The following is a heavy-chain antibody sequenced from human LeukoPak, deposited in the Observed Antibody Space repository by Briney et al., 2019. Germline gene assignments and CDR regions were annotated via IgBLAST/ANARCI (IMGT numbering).Heavy chain of an antibody. CDR3: ARTWDSDILTGYFVH. V-gene: IGHV3-64*01. CDR2: ISSNGVIT. J-gene: IGHJ4*02. CDR1: GFTFSSCA. D-gene: IGHD3-9*01. Sequence: GGSLRLSCAASGFTFSSCATHWVRQAPGKGLEYVSAISSNGVITYYANSVKGRFIISRDNSKNTVYLQMGSLRAEDMAVYYCARTWDSDILTGYFVHWGQGTLVTVSS.